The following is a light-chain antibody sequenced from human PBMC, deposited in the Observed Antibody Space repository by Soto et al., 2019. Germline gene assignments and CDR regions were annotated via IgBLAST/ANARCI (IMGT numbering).Light chain of an antibody. CDR3: QSYDSSLSVLYV. J-gene: IGLJ1*01. Sequence: QAVVTQPPSVSGAPGQRVTISCTGSSSNIGAGYDVHWYQQLPGTAPKLLIYGNSNRPSGVPDRFSGSKSGTSASLAITGLQAKDEADYYCQSYDSSLSVLYVFGTGTKLTVL. V-gene: IGLV1-40*01. CDR1: SSNIGAGYD. CDR2: GNS.